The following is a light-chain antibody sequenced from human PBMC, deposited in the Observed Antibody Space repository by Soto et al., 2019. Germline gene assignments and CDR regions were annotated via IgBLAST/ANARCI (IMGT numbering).Light chain of an antibody. Sequence: ALTQPRSVSGSPGQSVTISCTGASSDVGAYNYVSWYQQHPGKAPKLMIYDVSTRPSGVPDRFSGSKSGTTASLTISGLQAEDEADYYCCSYAGSPYVFGTGTKLTVL. CDR3: CSYAGSPYV. CDR2: DVS. J-gene: IGLJ1*01. CDR1: SSDVGAYNY. V-gene: IGLV2-11*01.